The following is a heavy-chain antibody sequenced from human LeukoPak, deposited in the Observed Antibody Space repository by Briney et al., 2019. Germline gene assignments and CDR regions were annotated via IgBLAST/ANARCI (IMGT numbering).Heavy chain of an antibody. CDR3: ARGSSEVSVGYFDY. CDR2: INPNSGGT. Sequence: ASVKVSCKASGYTFTGYYMHWVRQAPGQGLEWMGRINPNSGGTNYAQKFQGRVTMTRDTSISTAYMELSRLRSDDTAVYYCARGSSEVSVGYFDYWGQGTLVTVSS. D-gene: IGHD3-16*02. J-gene: IGHJ4*02. CDR1: GYTFTGYY. V-gene: IGHV1-2*06.